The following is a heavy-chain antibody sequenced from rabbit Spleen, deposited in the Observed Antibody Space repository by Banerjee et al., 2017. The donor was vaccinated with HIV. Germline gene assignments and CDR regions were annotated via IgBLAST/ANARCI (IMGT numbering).Heavy chain of an antibody. CDR1: GLDFSTSYW. D-gene: IGHD1-1*01. J-gene: IGHJ4*01. V-gene: IGHV1S45*01. Sequence: QEQLVESGGGLVKPGSSLTLTCKASGLDFSTSYWICWVRQAPGKGLEWIACIDVVGSGTTYYATWAKGRFTISKSSSTTVTLQMTSLTAANTATYFCARGNTGYFYFDLWGPGTLVTVS. CDR3: ARGNTGYFYFDL. CDR2: IDVVGSGTT.